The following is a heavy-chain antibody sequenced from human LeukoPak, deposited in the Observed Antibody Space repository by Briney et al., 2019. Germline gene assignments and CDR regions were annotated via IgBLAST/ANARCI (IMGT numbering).Heavy chain of an antibody. CDR2: ISSSSSYI. Sequence: GSLRLSCAASGFTFSSYSMNWVRQAPGKGLEWVSSISSSSSYIYYADSVKGRFTISRDNAKNSLYLQMSSLRAEDTAVYYCARVRGSYFHFLDYWGQGTLVTVSS. CDR3: ARVRGSYFHFLDY. J-gene: IGHJ4*02. CDR1: GFTFSSYS. V-gene: IGHV3-21*01. D-gene: IGHD1-26*01.